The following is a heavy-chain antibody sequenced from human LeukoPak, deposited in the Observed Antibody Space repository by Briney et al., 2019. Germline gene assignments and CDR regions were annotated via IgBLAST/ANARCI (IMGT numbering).Heavy chain of an antibody. D-gene: IGHD3-10*01. J-gene: IGHJ4*02. Sequence: SGGSLRLSCAASGFTFSSYAMQWVRQAPGKGLEWVAVISYDGGNKYYGDSVKGRCTISRDNSKNTLYLQMNSLRAEDTAIYYCARAAGSGSYYNPFDYWGQGTLVTVSS. V-gene: IGHV3-30-3*01. CDR3: ARAAGSGSYYNPFDY. CDR1: GFTFSSYA. CDR2: ISYDGGNK.